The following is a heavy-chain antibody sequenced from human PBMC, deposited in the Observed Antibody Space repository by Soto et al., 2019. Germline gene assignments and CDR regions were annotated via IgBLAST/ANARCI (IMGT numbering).Heavy chain of an antibody. CDR1: GFTLSDYD. Sequence: GGSLRLSCAASGFTLSDYDMSWIRQAPGKGLEWVSNISGAGTTYYADSVRGRFTISRDNAKNSLYLQMNSLRAEDTAVYYCARGFSNSWENWFDTWGQGILVTVSS. CDR2: ISGAGTT. D-gene: IGHD6-13*01. J-gene: IGHJ5*02. V-gene: IGHV3-11*01. CDR3: ARGFSNSWENWFDT.